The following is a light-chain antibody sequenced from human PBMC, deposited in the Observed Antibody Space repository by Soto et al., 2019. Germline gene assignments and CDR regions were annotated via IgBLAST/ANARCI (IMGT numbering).Light chain of an antibody. CDR1: QSVSSSY. CDR2: GAS. J-gene: IGKJ4*01. CDR3: QQYGSSLP. V-gene: IGKV3-20*01. Sequence: EIVLTQSPGTLSLSPGERATLSCRASQSVSSSYLAWYQQKPGQAPRLLIYGASSRATGIPDRFSGSGSGTDFTLTISRLEPEDCAVYYCQQYGSSLPFGGGTKVEIK.